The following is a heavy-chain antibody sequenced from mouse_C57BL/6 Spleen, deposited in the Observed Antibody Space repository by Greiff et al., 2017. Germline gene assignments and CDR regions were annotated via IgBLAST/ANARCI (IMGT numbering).Heavy chain of an antibody. CDR3: ARDGFIPYAMDY. J-gene: IGHJ4*01. Sequence: EVHLVESGPGLVKPSQSLSLTCSVTGYSITSGYYWNWIRQFPGNKLEWMGYISYDGSNNYNPSLKNRISITRGTSKNPFCLKLNSVTTEDTATYYCARDGFIPYAMDYWGQGTSVTVSS. CDR2: ISYDGSN. V-gene: IGHV3-6*01. D-gene: IGHD1-1*01. CDR1: GYSITSGYY.